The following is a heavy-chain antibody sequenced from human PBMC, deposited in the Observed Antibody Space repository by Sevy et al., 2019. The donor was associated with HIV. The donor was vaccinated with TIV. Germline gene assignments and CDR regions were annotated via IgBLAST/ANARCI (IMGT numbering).Heavy chain of an antibody. Sequence: GGCLRLSCAASGFTFSGSAMHWVRQASGKGLEWVGRIRSKANSYATAYAASVKGRFTISRDDSKNTAYLQMNSLKTEDTAVYYCTRQQTTVVIPTFDIWGQGTMVTVSS. CDR2: IRSKANSYAT. D-gene: IGHD4-17*01. J-gene: IGHJ3*02. CDR1: GFTFSGSA. V-gene: IGHV3-73*01. CDR3: TRQQTTVVIPTFDI.